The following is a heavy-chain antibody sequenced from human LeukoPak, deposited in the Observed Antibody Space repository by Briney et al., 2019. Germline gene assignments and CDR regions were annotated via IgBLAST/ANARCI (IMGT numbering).Heavy chain of an antibody. Sequence: SETLSLTCTVSGGSISSYYWSWLRQPAGKGLEWIVRIYTSGSTNYNPSLKSRVTMSVDTSKNQFSLKLSSVTAADTAVYYCARDDCSSTSCYWAYNWFDPWGQGTLVTVSS. CDR1: GGSISSYY. V-gene: IGHV4-4*07. J-gene: IGHJ5*02. CDR3: ARDDCSSTSCYWAYNWFDP. D-gene: IGHD2-2*01. CDR2: IYTSGST.